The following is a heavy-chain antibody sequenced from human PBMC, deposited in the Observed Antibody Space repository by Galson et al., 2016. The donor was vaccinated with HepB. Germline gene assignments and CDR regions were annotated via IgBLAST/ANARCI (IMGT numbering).Heavy chain of an antibody. D-gene: IGHD3-10*01. J-gene: IGHJ6*02. V-gene: IGHV3-74*01. CDR1: GFTFSSYW. CDR2: INSDVGSK. Sequence: SLRLSCAASGFTFSSYWMHWVRQAPGKGLVWVSRINSDVGSKDYAASVTGRFPISRDNAKNSLSLQMNSLRDGDTAVYFCARGGGKPGISYGLDVWGQGTTVTVSS. CDR3: ARGGGKPGISYGLDV.